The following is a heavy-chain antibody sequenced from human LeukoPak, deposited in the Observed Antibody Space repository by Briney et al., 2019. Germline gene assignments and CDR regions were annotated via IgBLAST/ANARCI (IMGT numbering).Heavy chain of an antibody. CDR2: IYYSGST. CDR1: GGSISSGDYY. D-gene: IGHD2-8*01. CDR3: ARGEWRTGYFQH. J-gene: IGHJ1*01. Sequence: TSETLSLTCTVSGGSISSGDYYWSWIRQPPGKGLEWIGYIYYSGSTYYNPSLKSRVTISVDTSKNQFSLKLSSVTAADTAVYYCARGEWRTGYFQHWGQGTLVTVSS. V-gene: IGHV4-30-4*08.